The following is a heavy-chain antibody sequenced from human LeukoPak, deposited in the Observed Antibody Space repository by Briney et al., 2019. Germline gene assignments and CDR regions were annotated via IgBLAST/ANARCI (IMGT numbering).Heavy chain of an antibody. CDR1: GFTFTNFA. Sequence: GGSLRLSCAASGFTFTNFAMHWVRQAPGKGLEWVAVISNDERNKYYADSVKGRFTISRDNSNSMVYLHMTSLRLEDTALYYCARGEGYCSSTSCYTYYYYYMDVWGKGTTVTVSS. V-gene: IGHV3-30*04. D-gene: IGHD2-2*02. CDR3: ARGEGYCSSTSCYTYYYYYMDV. CDR2: ISNDERNK. J-gene: IGHJ6*03.